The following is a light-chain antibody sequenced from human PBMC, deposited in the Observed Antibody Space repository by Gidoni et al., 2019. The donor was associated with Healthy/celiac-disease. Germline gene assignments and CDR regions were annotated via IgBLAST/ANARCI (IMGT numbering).Light chain of an antibody. CDR1: QSVSSY. Sequence: PASLSSSAGERATLTCRASQSVSSYLAWYQQKPGQAPRLLIYDASNMATGIPSRFSGSGSGTDFTLTISSLEPEDFAVYYCQQRNNWRFTFXHXTKVEIK. V-gene: IGKV3-11*01. CDR2: DAS. J-gene: IGKJ3*01. CDR3: QQRNNWRFT.